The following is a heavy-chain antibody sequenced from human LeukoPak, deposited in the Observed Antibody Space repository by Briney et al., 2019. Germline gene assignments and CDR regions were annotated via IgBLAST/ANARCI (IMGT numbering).Heavy chain of an antibody. Sequence: ASVTVSCKASGYTFTGYYMHWVRQAPGQGLEWMGWISTYNGNTNYAQKLQGRVTMTTDTSTSTAYMELRSLRSDDTAVYYCARDYSSGWPNFDYWGQGTLVTVPS. J-gene: IGHJ4*02. CDR3: ARDYSSGWPNFDY. V-gene: IGHV1-18*04. CDR1: GYTFTGYY. CDR2: ISTYNGNT. D-gene: IGHD6-19*01.